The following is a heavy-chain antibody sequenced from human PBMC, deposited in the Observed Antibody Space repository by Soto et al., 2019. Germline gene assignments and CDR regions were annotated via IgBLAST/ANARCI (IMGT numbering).Heavy chain of an antibody. CDR2: TYYRSKWYN. Sequence: SQTLSLTCAISGDSVSSNSAAWNWIRQSPSRGLEWLGRTYYRSKWYNDYAVSVKSRITINPDTSKNQFSLQLNSVTPEDTAVYYGARDSPTTVTTGGWFDPWGQGTLVTVSS. V-gene: IGHV6-1*01. CDR3: ARDSPTTVTTGGWFDP. J-gene: IGHJ5*02. CDR1: GDSVSSNSAA. D-gene: IGHD4-17*01.